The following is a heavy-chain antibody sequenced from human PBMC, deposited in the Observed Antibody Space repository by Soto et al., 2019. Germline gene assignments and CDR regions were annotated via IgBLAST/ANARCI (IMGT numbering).Heavy chain of an antibody. CDR2: IYSGGNT. J-gene: IGHJ4*02. Sequence: DVQLVESGGGLVLRGGSLRLSCAASGFTVGSAYMSWVRQAPGKGLEWVAGIYSGGNTYYADSVKGRFTITRNTSKNRLNHQMNSLRDDDAAIYYCARDQWVGHIGDYWGQGPLVTVSS. CDR3: ARDQWVGHIGDY. CDR1: GFTVGSAY. V-gene: IGHV3-66*01. D-gene: IGHD2-8*01.